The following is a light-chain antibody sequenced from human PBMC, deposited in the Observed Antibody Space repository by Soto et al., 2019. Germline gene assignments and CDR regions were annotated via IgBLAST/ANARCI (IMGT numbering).Light chain of an antibody. J-gene: IGKJ1*01. V-gene: IGKV1-39*01. Sequence: DIQMTQSPSILSASVGDGVTITCRASQSISNYSNWYQQKPGKAPKLLIYAASSLQSGVPSRFSGSGSGTDFTLTISRLHSEDFATYCCQQNYSLPPTFGQGTKVDTK. CDR3: QQNYSLPPT. CDR1: QSISNY. CDR2: AAS.